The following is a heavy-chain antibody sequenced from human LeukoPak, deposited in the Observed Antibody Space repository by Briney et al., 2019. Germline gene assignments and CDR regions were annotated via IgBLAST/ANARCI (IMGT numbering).Heavy chain of an antibody. J-gene: IGHJ4*02. V-gene: IGHV2-70*11. D-gene: IGHD1-26*01. Sequence: SGPALVKPTQTLTLTCTFSGFSLSTSGMCVSWIRQPPGKALEWLARIDWDDDKYYSTSLETRLTISKDTSKNQVVLTMTNMDPVDTATYYCARINGRNYFDYWGQGTLVTVSS. CDR3: ARINGRNYFDY. CDR1: GFSLSTSGMC. CDR2: IDWDDDK.